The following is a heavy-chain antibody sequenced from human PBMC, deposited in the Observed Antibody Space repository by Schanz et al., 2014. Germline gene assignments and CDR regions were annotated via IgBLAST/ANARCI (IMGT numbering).Heavy chain of an antibody. CDR2: IYASGAT. J-gene: IGHJ4*02. CDR3: ARNGNYYGSRKYYRTPYYFDY. D-gene: IGHD3-10*01. V-gene: IGHV3-66*01. CDR1: GFTVSSDH. Sequence: EVQLVESGGGFVQPGGSLGLSCVVSGFTVSSDHMSWVRQAPGKGLEWVSTIYASGATCYADSVKRRFTISRDISKNTLHLQGTSLRAEDTARYYCARNGNYYGSRKYYRTPYYFDYWGQGTLVTVSS.